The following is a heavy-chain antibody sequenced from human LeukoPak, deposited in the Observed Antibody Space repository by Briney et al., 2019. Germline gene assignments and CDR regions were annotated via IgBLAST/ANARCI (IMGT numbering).Heavy chain of an antibody. CDR1: GGSISSGSYY. V-gene: IGHV4-61*02. CDR2: IYTSGST. CDR3: ARGLYSYGYRYYYYYYMDV. Sequence: KPSETLSLTCTVSGGSISSGSYYWSWIRQPAGKGLEWIGRIYTSGSTNYNPSLKSRATISVDTSKNQFSLKLSSVTAADTAVCYCARGLYSYGYRYYYYYYMDVWGKGTTVTVSS. J-gene: IGHJ6*03. D-gene: IGHD5-18*01.